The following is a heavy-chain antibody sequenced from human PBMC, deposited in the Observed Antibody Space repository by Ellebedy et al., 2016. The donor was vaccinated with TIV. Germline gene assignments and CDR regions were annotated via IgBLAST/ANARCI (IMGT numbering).Heavy chain of an antibody. Sequence: GSLRLSCTVSGGSISSNSYYWGCIRQPPGKGLEWIGTIHYSGTTYYNPSLKSRVSMSLDTSKNQFSLKLTSVTAADTAVYYCASQPVVVVPPDFDYWGQGALVTVSS. V-gene: IGHV4-39*07. CDR1: GGSISSNSYY. J-gene: IGHJ4*02. CDR2: IHYSGTT. CDR3: ASQPVVVVPPDFDY. D-gene: IGHD2-2*01.